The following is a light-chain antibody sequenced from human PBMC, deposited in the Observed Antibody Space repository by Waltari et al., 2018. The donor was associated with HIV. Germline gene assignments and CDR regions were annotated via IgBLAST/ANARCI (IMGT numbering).Light chain of an antibody. Sequence: SYELTHPPSLPVSPGPTARITCSGDALSMQYGSWYQQKPGQAPVLVIYKDSEGSSGIPERFSGSSSGTTVTLTIRGAQAEDEAAYFCQSTDRSGSYIIFGGGTKLTVL. V-gene: IGLV3-25*03. CDR3: QSTDRSGSYII. CDR1: ALSMQY. J-gene: IGLJ2*01. CDR2: KDS.